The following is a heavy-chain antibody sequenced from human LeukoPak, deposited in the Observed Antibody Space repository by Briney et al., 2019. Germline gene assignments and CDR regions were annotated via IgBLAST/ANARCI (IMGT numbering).Heavy chain of an antibody. CDR3: ARGHYYDSSGYLYYFDY. CDR1: GGTFSSNA. CDR2: IIPIFGTA. D-gene: IGHD3-22*01. Sequence: SVKVSCKASGGTFSSNAISWVRQAPGQGLEWMGGIIPIFGTANYAQKFQGRVTITTDESTSTAYMELSSLRSEDTAVYYCARGHYYDSSGYLYYFDYWGQGTLVTVSS. J-gene: IGHJ4*02. V-gene: IGHV1-69*05.